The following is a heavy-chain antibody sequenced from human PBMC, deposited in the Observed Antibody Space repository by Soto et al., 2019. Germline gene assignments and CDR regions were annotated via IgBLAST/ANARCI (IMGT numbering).Heavy chain of an antibody. D-gene: IGHD4-17*01. CDR2: IYYSGST. CDR1: GGSISSGGYY. Sequence: SETLSLTCTVSGGSISSGGYYWSWIRQHPGKGLEWIGYIYYSGSTYYNPSLKSRVTISVDTSKNQFSLKLSSVTAADTAVYYCASSSYYGDPRPVAYWGQGTLVTVSS. CDR3: ASSSYYGDPRPVAY. J-gene: IGHJ4*02. V-gene: IGHV4-31*03.